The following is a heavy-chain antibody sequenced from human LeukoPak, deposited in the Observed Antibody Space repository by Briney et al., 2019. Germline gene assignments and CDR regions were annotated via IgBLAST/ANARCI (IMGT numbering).Heavy chain of an antibody. V-gene: IGHV4-59*08. D-gene: IGHD3-9*01. CDR3: ARLGRDYDILTGYYHPPL. CDR1: GGSICSYY. CDR2: IYYSGST. J-gene: IGHJ4*02. Sequence: SETLSLTCTVSGGSICSYYWSWIRQPPGKGLEWIGYIYYSGSTNYNPSLKSRVTIPVDTSKNQFSLKLSSVTAADTAVYYCARLGRDYDILTGYYHPPLWGQGTLVTVSS.